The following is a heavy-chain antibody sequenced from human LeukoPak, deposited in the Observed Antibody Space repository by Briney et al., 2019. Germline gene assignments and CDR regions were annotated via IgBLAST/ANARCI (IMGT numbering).Heavy chain of an antibody. Sequence: GVSLRLSCAASGFTFSDHYMDWVRQAPGKGLEWVGRTRNKANSYTTEYAASVKGRFTISRDDSKNSLYLQMNSLKTEDTAVYYCASLYGSGKRWVDPWGQGTLVTVSS. CDR1: GFTFSDHY. J-gene: IGHJ5*02. CDR3: ASLYGSGKRWVDP. CDR2: TRNKANSYTT. D-gene: IGHD3-10*01. V-gene: IGHV3-72*01.